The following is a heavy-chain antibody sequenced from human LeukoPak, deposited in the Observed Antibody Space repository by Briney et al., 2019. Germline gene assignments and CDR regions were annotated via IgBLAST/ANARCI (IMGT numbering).Heavy chain of an antibody. J-gene: IGHJ6*02. V-gene: IGHV4-34*01. D-gene: IGHD1-14*01. CDR1: GGSFSGYY. CDR3: ARVPDNYYYYGMDV. CDR2: INHSGST. Sequence: SETLSLTCAVYGGSFSGYYWSWIRQPPGKGLECIGEINHSGSTNYNPSLKSRVTISVDTSKNQFSLKLSSVTAADTAVYYCARVPDNYYYYGMDVWGQGTTVTVSS.